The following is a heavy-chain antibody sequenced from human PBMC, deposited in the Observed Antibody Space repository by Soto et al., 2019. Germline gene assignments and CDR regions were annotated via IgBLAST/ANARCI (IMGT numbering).Heavy chain of an antibody. CDR1: GGSISSSNW. J-gene: IGHJ6*02. D-gene: IGHD3-10*01. V-gene: IGHV4-4*02. CDR3: ARASHLYGSGSFPLGYYYGMDV. Sequence: PSETLSLTCAVSGGSISSSNWWSWVRQPPGKGLEWIGEIYHSGSTNYNPSLKSRVTISVDKSKNQFSLKLSSVTAADTAVYYCARASHLYGSGSFPLGYYYGMDVWGQGTTVTVSS. CDR2: IYHSGST.